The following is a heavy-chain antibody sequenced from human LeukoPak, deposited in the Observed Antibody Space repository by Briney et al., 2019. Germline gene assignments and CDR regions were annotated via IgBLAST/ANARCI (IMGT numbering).Heavy chain of an antibody. CDR3: ARVRGSFDY. Sequence: SETLSLTCAVYGGSFGGYYWSWIRQPPGKGLEWIGEINHSGSTNYNPSLKSRVTISVDTSKNQFSLKLSSVTAADTAVYYCARVRGSFDYWGQGTLVTVSS. V-gene: IGHV4-34*01. CDR2: INHSGST. J-gene: IGHJ4*02. D-gene: IGHD3-10*01. CDR1: GGSFGGYY.